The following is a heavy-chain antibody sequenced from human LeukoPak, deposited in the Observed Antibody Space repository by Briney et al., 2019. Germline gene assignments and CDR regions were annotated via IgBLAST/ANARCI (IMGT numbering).Heavy chain of an antibody. CDR2: INTDGSST. D-gene: IGHD6-6*01. J-gene: IGHJ6*03. CDR3: ARAYVDIAAPYYYYYMDV. Sequence: GGSLRHSCAASGFTFSSYWMHWVRQAPGKGLVWVSRINTDGSSTSYADSVKGRFTISRDNAKNTLYLQMNSLRAEDTAVYYCARAYVDIAAPYYYYYMDVWGKGTTVTVSS. V-gene: IGHV3-74*01. CDR1: GFTFSSYW.